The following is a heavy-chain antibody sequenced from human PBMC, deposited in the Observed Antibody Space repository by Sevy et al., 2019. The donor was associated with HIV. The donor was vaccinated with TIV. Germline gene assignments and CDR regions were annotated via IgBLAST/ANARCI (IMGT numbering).Heavy chain of an antibody. J-gene: IGHJ6*02. CDR2: ISGSGGST. CDR1: GFTFSTYA. CDR3: ARRPDFGVVIPTGVMDV. D-gene: IGHD3-3*01. Sequence: GGSLRLSCAASGFTFSTYAMTWVRQAPGKGLQWVSVISGSGGSTYNADSVKGRFTISRDNSKNTMYLQMNSLRAEDTAVYYCARRPDFGVVIPTGVMDVWGQGTTVTVSS. V-gene: IGHV3-23*01.